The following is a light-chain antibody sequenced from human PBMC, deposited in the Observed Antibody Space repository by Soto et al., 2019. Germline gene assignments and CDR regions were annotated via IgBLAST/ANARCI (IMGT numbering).Light chain of an antibody. CDR3: QQYKTYSRT. V-gene: IGKV1-5*03. J-gene: IGKJ1*01. CDR2: TTS. CDR1: QSISPW. Sequence: DIQMTQSPSTLSASVGDRVTITCRASQSISPWLAWYQQRPGKGPKVLMYTTSTLQAGVTSRFSGSAYGTEFNLAISSLQPDDFETSYCQQYKTYSRTFGQGTKVEI.